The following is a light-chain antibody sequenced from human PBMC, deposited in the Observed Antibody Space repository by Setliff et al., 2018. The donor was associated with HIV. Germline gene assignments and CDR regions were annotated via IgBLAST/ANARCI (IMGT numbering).Light chain of an antibody. V-gene: IGLV1-44*01. CDR1: SSNIGRNT. J-gene: IGLJ1*01. CDR2: RNN. Sequence: QSVLTQPPSASGTPGQRVTISCSGSSSNIGRNTVNWYQQPPGTAPKLLIYRNNRRPSGVPDRFSGSKSGTSASLAISGLQSEDEADYYCAVWDDTLNGQVFGTGTKVTVL. CDR3: AVWDDTLNGQV.